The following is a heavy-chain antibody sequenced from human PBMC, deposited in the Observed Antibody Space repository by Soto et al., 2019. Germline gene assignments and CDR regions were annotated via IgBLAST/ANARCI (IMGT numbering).Heavy chain of an antibody. CDR1: GDSVSSDSAA. Sequence: QVQLQQSGPGLLKPSQTLSLTCAISGDSVSSDSAAWNWIRQSPSRGLEWLGRAYYRSKWYIEYAPSVNSRITINPYTSKNQLSLQLISVNPEDTAVYYCVRSRVFIAVTSVTNYYYYYGMDVWGQGTTVTVSS. CDR3: VRSRVFIAVTSVTNYYYYYGMDV. CDR2: AYYRSKWYI. J-gene: IGHJ6*02. V-gene: IGHV6-1*01. D-gene: IGHD6-19*01.